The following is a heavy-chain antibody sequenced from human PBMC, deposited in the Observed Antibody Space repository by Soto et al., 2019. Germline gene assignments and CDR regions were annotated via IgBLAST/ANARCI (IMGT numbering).Heavy chain of an antibody. V-gene: IGHV4-59*08. CDR3: ARLAPTWFDP. CDR1: GGSISSYY. Sequence: ETLSLTCTVSGGSISSYYWSWIRQPPGKGLEWIGYIYYSGSTNYNPSLKSRVTISVDTSKNQFSLKLSSVTAADTAVYYCARLAPTWFDPWGQGTLVTVSS. J-gene: IGHJ5*02. CDR2: IYYSGST.